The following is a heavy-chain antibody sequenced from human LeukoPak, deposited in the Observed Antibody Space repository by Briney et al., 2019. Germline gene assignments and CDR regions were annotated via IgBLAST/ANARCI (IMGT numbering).Heavy chain of an antibody. CDR1: GGSISSYY. V-gene: IGHV4-59*12. CDR3: AREEADGYYYYYMDV. J-gene: IGHJ6*03. Sequence: SETLSLTCTVSGGSISSYYWSWIRQPPGKGLEWIGYIYYSGSTNYNPSLKSRVTISVDTSKNQFSLQLNSVTPEDTAVYYCAREEADGYYYYYMDVWGKGTTVTISS. CDR2: IYYSGST.